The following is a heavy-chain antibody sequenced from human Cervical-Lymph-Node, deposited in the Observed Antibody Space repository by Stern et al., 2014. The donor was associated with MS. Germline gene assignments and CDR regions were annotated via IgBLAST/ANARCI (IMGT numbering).Heavy chain of an antibody. CDR3: ARAVRELGT. Sequence: EVQLVQSGGGLVQPGESLRLSCAVSGFTFSNYSMTWVRQAPGKGLEWVDSIKTDGSEKSYGASVKGRFTISRDNAKNSLYLQMNSLRAEDTAVYYCARAVRELGTWGQGTLVTVSS. V-gene: IGHV3-7*01. J-gene: IGHJ5*02. CDR1: GFTFSNYS. CDR2: IKTDGSEK. D-gene: IGHD1-7*01.